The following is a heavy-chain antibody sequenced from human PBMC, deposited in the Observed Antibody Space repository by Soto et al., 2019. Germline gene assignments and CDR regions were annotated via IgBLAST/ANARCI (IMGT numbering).Heavy chain of an antibody. CDR2: ISGSGGST. CDR3: AKSSFIVVVPAAMVPKHYYYMDV. J-gene: IGHJ6*03. V-gene: IGHV3-23*01. D-gene: IGHD2-2*01. CDR1: GFTFSSYA. Sequence: PGGSLRLSCAASGFTFSSYAMSWVRQAPGKGLEWVSAISGSGGSTYYADSVKGRFTISRDNSKNTLYLQMNSLRAEDTAVYYCAKSSFIVVVPAAMVPKHYYYMDVWGKGTTVTVSS.